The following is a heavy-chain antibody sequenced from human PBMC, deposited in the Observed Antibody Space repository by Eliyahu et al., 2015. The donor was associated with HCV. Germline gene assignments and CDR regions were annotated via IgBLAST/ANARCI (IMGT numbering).Heavy chain of an antibody. CDR3: ARAPPPGNSGYDELVGPRDY. Sequence: QVQLVESGGGVVQPGRSLRLSCAASGFTFSXYGXXWVRQAPGKGLEWVAVIWYDGSNKYYADSVKGRFTISRDNSKNTLYLQMNSLRAEDTAVYYCARAPPPGNSGYDELVGPRDYWGQGTLVTVSS. V-gene: IGHV3-33*01. J-gene: IGHJ4*02. D-gene: IGHD5-12*01. CDR1: GFTFSXYG. CDR2: IWYDGSNK.